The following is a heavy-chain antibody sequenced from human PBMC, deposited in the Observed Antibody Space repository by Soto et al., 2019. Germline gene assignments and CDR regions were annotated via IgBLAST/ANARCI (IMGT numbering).Heavy chain of an antibody. Sequence: QVQLQESGPGLVKPSETLSLTCTVSGGSISSYYWSWIRQPPGKGLEWIGYIYYSGSTNYNPSLKSRVTISVDTSKNQFSLKLSSVTAADTAVYYCARAPAPLYSSSWYCFDYWGQGTLVTVSS. D-gene: IGHD6-13*01. V-gene: IGHV4-59*01. CDR1: GGSISSYY. CDR2: IYYSGST. CDR3: ARAPAPLYSSSWYCFDY. J-gene: IGHJ4*02.